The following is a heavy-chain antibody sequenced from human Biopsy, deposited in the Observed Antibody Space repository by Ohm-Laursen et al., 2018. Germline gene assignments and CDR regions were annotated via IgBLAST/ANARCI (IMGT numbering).Heavy chain of an antibody. V-gene: IGHV2-70*11. CDR1: GFSLGARGMC. CDR3: ARTPILIVSAGLVYRHRRHLQGMDV. J-gene: IGHJ6*02. CDR2: VDWDDFK. Sequence: TQTLTLTCSFSGFSLGARGMCVSWIRQAPGKALEWLACVDWDDFKDHSASLQTELSISKDTSNDQMVLTVNNVDPADTATYYCARTPILIVSAGLVYRHRRHLQGMDVWGQGIAVTVS. D-gene: IGHD6-13*01.